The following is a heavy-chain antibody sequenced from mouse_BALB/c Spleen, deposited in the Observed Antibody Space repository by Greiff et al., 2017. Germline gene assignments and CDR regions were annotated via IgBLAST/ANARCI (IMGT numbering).Heavy chain of an antibody. CDR2: INPYNDGT. CDR3: ARVGLDYYGYWYFDV. Sequence: EVQLQQSGPELVKPGASVKMSCKASGYTFTSYVMHWVKQKPGQGLEWIGYINPYNDGTKYNEKFKGKATLTSDKSSSTAYMELSSLTSEDSAVYYCARVGLDYYGYWYFDVWGAGTTVTVSS. CDR1: GYTFTSYV. D-gene: IGHD1-1*01. J-gene: IGHJ1*01. V-gene: IGHV1-14*01.